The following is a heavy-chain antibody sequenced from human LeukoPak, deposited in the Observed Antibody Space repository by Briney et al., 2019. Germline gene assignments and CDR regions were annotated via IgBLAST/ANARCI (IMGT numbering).Heavy chain of an antibody. CDR3: ATNYYGSGSFGLDAFDV. J-gene: IGHJ3*01. Sequence: PGGSLRLSCAASGFTFSRYWMSWVRQAPGKGLEWVANIKQDGSGKYYVDSVKGRFTISRDNAKNSLYLQMNSLRAEDTASYYCATNYYGSGSFGLDAFDVWGQGTMVAVSS. D-gene: IGHD3-10*01. CDR1: GFTFSRYW. CDR2: IKQDGSGK. V-gene: IGHV3-7*01.